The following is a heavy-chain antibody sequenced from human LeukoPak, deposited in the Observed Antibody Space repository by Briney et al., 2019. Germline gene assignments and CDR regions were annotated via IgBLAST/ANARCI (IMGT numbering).Heavy chain of an antibody. J-gene: IGHJ4*02. CDR2: MKQDGSEK. D-gene: IGHD1-26*01. Sequence: GGSLRLSCAASGFIFSSYWLTWVRQAPGKGLEWVANMKQDGSEKYYVDSVKGRFTISRDNAQNSLYLQMNSLRAEDTAVYYCARSYGALGYWGRGTLVTVSS. CDR1: GFIFSSYW. CDR3: ARSYGALGY. V-gene: IGHV3-7*03.